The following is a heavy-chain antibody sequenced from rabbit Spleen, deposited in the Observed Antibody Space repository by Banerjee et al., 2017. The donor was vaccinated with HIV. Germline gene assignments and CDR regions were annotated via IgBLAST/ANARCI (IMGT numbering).Heavy chain of an antibody. CDR2: INSFSGRG. CDR3: ARSTYGYDDYADIIGWNFGW. CDR1: GFSFSDGYV. V-gene: IGHV1S45*01. J-gene: IGHJ4*01. Sequence: QEQLVESGGGLVQPEGSLTLTCTASGFSFSDGYVMGWVRQAPGKGLEWIASINSFSGRGVYATWAKGRFTISRTSSTTVALQMTSLTAADTATYFCARSTYGYDDYADIIGWNFGWWGPGTLVTVS. D-gene: IGHD6-1*01.